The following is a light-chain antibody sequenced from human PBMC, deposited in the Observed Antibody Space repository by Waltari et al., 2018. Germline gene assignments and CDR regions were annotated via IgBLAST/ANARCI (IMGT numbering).Light chain of an antibody. Sequence: DIQMTQSPSSLSASVGDRVTITCRASQSISSNLNWFQQKPGKAPKLLIYAASSLQSGVPSRFSGSRSGTDFTLTISSLQPEDFATYYCQQSYRTPHTFGQGTTVEVK. CDR2: AAS. V-gene: IGKV1-39*01. CDR3: QQSYRTPHT. J-gene: IGKJ1*01. CDR1: QSISSN.